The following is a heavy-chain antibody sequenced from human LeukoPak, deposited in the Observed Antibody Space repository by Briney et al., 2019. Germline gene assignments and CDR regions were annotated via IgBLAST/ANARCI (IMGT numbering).Heavy chain of an antibody. V-gene: IGHV4-59*01. CDR1: GGSISSYY. Sequence: SETLSLTCTVSGGSISSYYWIWIRQPPGKGLEWIGYIYYSGSTNYNPSLKSRVTISVDTSKNQFSLKLSSVTAADTAVYYCARVPLSGTSDRYFDLWGRGTLVTVSS. CDR3: ARVPLSGTSDRYFDL. CDR2: IYYSGST. J-gene: IGHJ2*01. D-gene: IGHD1-14*01.